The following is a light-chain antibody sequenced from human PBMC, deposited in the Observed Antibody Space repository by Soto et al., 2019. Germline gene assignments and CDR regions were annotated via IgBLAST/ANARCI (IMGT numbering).Light chain of an antibody. Sequence: EIVVNQSLSTLSVTQEERATLSCRASQSVSSDLAWYHQKPGQAPRLLIYGASTRATGIPARFSGSGSGTEFTLTINSLQSEDFAVYYCQQYNILPRTFAQGAMV. CDR2: GAS. CDR1: QSVSSD. V-gene: IGKV3-15*01. J-gene: IGKJ1*01. CDR3: QQYNILPRT.